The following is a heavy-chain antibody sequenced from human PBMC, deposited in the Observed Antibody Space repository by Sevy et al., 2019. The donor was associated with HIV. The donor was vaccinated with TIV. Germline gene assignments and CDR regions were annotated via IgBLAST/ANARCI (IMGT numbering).Heavy chain of an antibody. CDR3: ARYGESYPPYYYYMDV. V-gene: IGHV4-39*01. Sequence: WETLSLTCTVSGGSISSSSYYWGWIRQPPGKGLEWIGGIYYSGSTYYNPSLKSRVTISVDTSKNQFSLKLSSVTAAVTAVYYCARYGESYPPYYYYMDVWGKGTTVTVSS. D-gene: IGHD1-26*01. CDR1: GGSISSSSYY. CDR2: IYYSGST. J-gene: IGHJ6*03.